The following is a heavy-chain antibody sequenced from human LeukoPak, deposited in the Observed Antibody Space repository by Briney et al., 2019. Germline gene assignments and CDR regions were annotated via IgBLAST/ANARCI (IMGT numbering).Heavy chain of an antibody. CDR3: IRDWRNLAFDH. Sequence: PGWSLRLSCVESRFTFSNFWMHWVRQAPGRGLVWVSRIRSDGSTTNYADSVKGRFTISRDNAKNTLYLQMNSLRAEDTAVYYCIRDWRNLAFDHWGHGTLVTVSS. J-gene: IGHJ4*01. CDR1: RFTFSNFW. CDR2: IRSDGSTT. D-gene: IGHD3-3*01. V-gene: IGHV3-74*01.